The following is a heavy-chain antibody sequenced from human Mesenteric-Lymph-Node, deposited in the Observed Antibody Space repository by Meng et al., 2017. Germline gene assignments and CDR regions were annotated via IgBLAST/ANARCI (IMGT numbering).Heavy chain of an antibody. V-gene: IGHV1-8*02. J-gene: IGHJ4*02. Sequence: ASVKVSCKASGYTFTTSDINWVRQATGQGLEWMGWMNPNSGNTGYAQKFQGRVTMTRNTSISTAYMELSSLRSEDTAVYYCARRVAASGTTLGYWGQGTLVTVSS. CDR2: MNPNSGNT. CDR3: ARRVAASGTTLGY. D-gene: IGHD6-13*01. CDR1: GYTFTTSD.